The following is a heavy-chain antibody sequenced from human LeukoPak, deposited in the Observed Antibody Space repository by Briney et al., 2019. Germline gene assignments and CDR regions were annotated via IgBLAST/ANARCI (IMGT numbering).Heavy chain of an antibody. V-gene: IGHV4-34*01. Sequence: SSETLSLTCAVYGGSFSGYYWSWIRQPPGKGLELIGEINHSGATNYNPSLKSRVTISVDTSKNYFSLKLSSVTVADTAVYYCASSRSCDILTGNWVYYFDHWGQGTLATVSS. CDR3: ASSRSCDILTGNWVYYFDH. D-gene: IGHD3-9*01. CDR1: GGSFSGYY. CDR2: INHSGAT. J-gene: IGHJ4*02.